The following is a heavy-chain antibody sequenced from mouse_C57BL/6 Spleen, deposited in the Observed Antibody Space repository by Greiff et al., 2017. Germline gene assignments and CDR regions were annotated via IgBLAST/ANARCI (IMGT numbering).Heavy chain of an antibody. D-gene: IGHD1-1*01. V-gene: IGHV1-36*01. J-gene: IGHJ2*01. Sequence: DVQLQESGPVLVKPGPSVKISCKASGFTFTDYYMHWVKQSHGKRLEWIGIVYPYNGGTSYNQKFKGKATLTVDHSASTAYMQLNSLTSEDSAVYYCARDHYGSSYNYVDVWGQGTTLTVSS. CDR1: GFTFTDYY. CDR2: VYPYNGGT. CDR3: ARDHYGSSYNYVDV.